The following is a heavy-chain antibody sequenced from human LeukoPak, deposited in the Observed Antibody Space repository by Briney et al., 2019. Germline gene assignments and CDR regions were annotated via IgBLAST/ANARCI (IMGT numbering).Heavy chain of an antibody. V-gene: IGHV3-30*02. Sequence: PGGSLRLSCAASGFTFSNYAMYWVRQAPGKGLEWVAFTTYDEGDRFYADSVKGRFTISRDNSKNTLYLQMHSLRAEDTAVYYCAKDRANAWSCDYWGQGTLVTVSS. CDR3: AKDRANAWSCDY. CDR1: GFTFSNYA. J-gene: IGHJ4*02. D-gene: IGHD3-10*01. CDR2: TTYDEGDR.